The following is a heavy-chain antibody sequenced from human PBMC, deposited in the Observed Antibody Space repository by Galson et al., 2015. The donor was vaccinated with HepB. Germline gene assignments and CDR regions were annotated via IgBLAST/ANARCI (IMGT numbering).Heavy chain of an antibody. CDR1: GYIFTGYY. CDR2: INLNSGDT. V-gene: IGHV1-2*02. J-gene: IGHJ4*02. Sequence: SVKVSCKASGYIFTGYYLHWVRQAPGQGLEWMGWINLNSGDTKYAQKFQGRVTMTRDMAITTGYMEVNSLRFDDTAVYFCASGLTIFGVVIPMYYWGQGTLVTVSS. CDR3: ASGLTIFGVVIPMYY. D-gene: IGHD3-3*01.